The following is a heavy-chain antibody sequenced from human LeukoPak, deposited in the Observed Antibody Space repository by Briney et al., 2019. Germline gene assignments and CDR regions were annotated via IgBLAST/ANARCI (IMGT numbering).Heavy chain of an antibody. D-gene: IGHD3-22*01. CDR3: AKVVYYYDGSGYQNDDY. J-gene: IGHJ4*02. CDR2: VSGSGGST. V-gene: IGHV3-23*01. CDR1: GFTFTSFA. Sequence: GGSLRLSCAASGFTFTSFAMSWVRQAPGKGLEWVSAVSGSGGSTYYADSVKGRFTISRDNSKNTPYLQMNSLRAEDTAVYYCAKVVYYYDGSGYQNDDYWGQGTLVTVSS.